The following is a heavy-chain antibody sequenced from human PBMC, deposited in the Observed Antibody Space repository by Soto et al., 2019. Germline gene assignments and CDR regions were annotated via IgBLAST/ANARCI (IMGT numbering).Heavy chain of an antibody. D-gene: IGHD4-17*01. V-gene: IGHV1-3*01. Sequence: ASVKVSCKASGYTFTSYSMHWVRQAPGQRLEWMGWINAGNGNTKYSQKFQGRVTITRDTSASTAYMELSSLRSEDTAVYYCERDAGYGGNLPFDYWGQGTLVTVSS. CDR3: ERDAGYGGNLPFDY. J-gene: IGHJ4*02. CDR2: INAGNGNT. CDR1: GYTFTSYS.